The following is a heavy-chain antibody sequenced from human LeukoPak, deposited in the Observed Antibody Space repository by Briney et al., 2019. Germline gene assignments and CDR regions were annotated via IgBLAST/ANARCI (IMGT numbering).Heavy chain of an antibody. V-gene: IGHV3-48*03. CDR2: ISSSGSTI. CDR3: AKDRGYSYGSGMDV. D-gene: IGHD5-18*01. J-gene: IGHJ6*02. CDR1: EFTFSGYE. Sequence: GGSLRLSCAASEFTFSGYEMNWIRQAPGKGLEWVSYISSSGSTIYYADSVKGRFTISRDNAKNSLYLQMNNLRAEDTAVYYCAKDRGYSYGSGMDVWGQGTTVTVSS.